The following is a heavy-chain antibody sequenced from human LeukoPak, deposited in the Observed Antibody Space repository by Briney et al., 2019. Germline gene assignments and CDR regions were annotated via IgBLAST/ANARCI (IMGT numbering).Heavy chain of an antibody. J-gene: IGHJ3*02. V-gene: IGHV4-59*11. D-gene: IGHD3-22*01. CDR1: GGSISNHY. Sequence: SETLSPTCAVSGGSISNHYWSWIRQAPEKGLEWIGYIYYSGKTYYSPSLHSRVTISIDTSKNHFSLKLTSVTAADTAVYYCARLLDNDSSGDPDTFDMWGQGTMVTVSS. CDR3: ARLLDNDSSGDPDTFDM. CDR2: IYYSGKT.